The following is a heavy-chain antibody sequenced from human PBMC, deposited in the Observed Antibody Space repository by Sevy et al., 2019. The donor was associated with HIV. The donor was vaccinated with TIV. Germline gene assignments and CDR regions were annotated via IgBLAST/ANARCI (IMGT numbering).Heavy chain of an antibody. Sequence: ASVKVSCKASGDTFSTYDINWVRQAPGQGLEWMGWMSPKSGSTGFAQKFQGRLTMTQDTSINTAYMELSSLRSEETGVSYCARGGCGDVWNYGYYYYGMDVWGQGTTVTVSS. D-gene: IGHD3-3*01. J-gene: IGHJ6*02. CDR1: GDTFSTYD. CDR2: MSPKSGST. V-gene: IGHV1-8*02. CDR3: ARGGCGDVWNYGYYYYGMDV.